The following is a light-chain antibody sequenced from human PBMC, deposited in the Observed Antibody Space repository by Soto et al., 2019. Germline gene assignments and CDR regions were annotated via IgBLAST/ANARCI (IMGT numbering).Light chain of an antibody. CDR2: DAA. Sequence: DIQVTQSPSSLSASVGDRVTITCQASEDISKYGNWYQQKPGKAPKLLIYDAASLETGVPSSYIGSGSGTNFTFTISNLQPEDIATYYCHQYDNLPRFAFGPGTKVHIK. V-gene: IGKV1-33*01. CDR3: HQYDNLPRFA. CDR1: EDISKY. J-gene: IGKJ3*01.